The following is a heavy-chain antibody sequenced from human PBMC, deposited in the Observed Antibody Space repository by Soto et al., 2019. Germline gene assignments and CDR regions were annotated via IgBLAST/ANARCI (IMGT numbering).Heavy chain of an antibody. D-gene: IGHD2-15*01. CDR3: AKDWAVVVVAAGVFYFDH. J-gene: IGHJ4*02. CDR1: GFTFSSYG. V-gene: IGHV3-30*18. CDR2: ISYDGSNK. Sequence: GGSLRLSCAASGFTFSSYGMHWVRQAPGKGLEWVAVISYDGSNKYYADSVKGRFTISRDNSKNTLYLQMNSLRAEDTAVYYCAKDWAVVVVAAGVFYFDHWGQGTLVTVSS.